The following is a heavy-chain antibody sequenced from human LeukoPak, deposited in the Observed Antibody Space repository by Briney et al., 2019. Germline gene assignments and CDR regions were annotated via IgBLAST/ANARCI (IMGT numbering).Heavy chain of an antibody. J-gene: IGHJ6*03. CDR1: GFTFSSYG. Sequence: GGSLRLSCAASGFTFSSYGMSWVRQAPGKGLEWVSAISGSGGSTYYADSVKGRFTISRDNSKNTLYLQMNNLRAEDTAVYYCAKGDDILSGYDYYYMDVWGKGTTVTISS. V-gene: IGHV3-23*01. CDR3: AKGDDILSGYDYYYMDV. D-gene: IGHD3-9*01. CDR2: ISGSGGST.